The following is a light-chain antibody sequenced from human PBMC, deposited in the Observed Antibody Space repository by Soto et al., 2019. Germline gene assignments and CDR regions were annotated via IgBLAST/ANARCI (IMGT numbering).Light chain of an antibody. J-gene: IGKJ4*01. CDR2: AAS. CDR3: QQAYNFPLT. CDR1: QGISIW. V-gene: IGKV1-12*01. Sequence: DIQMTQSPSSVSASVGDRVTITCRASQGISIWLAWYQQKPGKAPKLLIYAASSLQSGVPSRFSGSASGTDFTLTISSLQPGDLATYYCQQAYNFPLTFGGGTKVEIK.